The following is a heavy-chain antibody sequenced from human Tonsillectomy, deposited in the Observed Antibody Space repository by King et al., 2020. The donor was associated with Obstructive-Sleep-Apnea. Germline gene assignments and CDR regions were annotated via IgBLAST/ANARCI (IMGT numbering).Heavy chain of an antibody. Sequence: VQLVESGAEVKKPGESLRISCKGSGYTFTGYWISWVRQMPGKGLEWMGRIDPSDSFTNYSPPFQGHVTMSADKSISTAYLQWSSLKASDTAIYYCARHFGGSARFDDWGQGTLATVSA. J-gene: IGHJ4*02. CDR2: IDPSDSFT. CDR3: ARHFGGSARFDD. D-gene: IGHD3-16*01. CDR1: GYTFTGYW. V-gene: IGHV5-10-1*03.